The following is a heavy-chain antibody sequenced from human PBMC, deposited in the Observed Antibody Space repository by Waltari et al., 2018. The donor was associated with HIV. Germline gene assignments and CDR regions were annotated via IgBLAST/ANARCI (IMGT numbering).Heavy chain of an antibody. CDR2: ISSSSNFI. CDR3: ARDGGSPPNRWFDP. CDR1: GFPFCSYS. Sequence: EVHLVESGGGLVKRGGSLRLSCAASGFPFCSYSMNWVRQAPGKGLEWVSSISSSSNFIYYADSVKGLFTISRDNAKNSLYMQMNSLRAEDTAVYYCARDGGSPPNRWFDPWGQGTLVTVSS. D-gene: IGHD1-26*01. V-gene: IGHV3-21*01. J-gene: IGHJ5*02.